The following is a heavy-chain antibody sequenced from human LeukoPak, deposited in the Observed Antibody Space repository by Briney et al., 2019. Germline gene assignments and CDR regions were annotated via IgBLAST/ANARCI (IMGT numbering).Heavy chain of an antibody. Sequence: PGGSLRLSCAASGFTFSSYAMHWVRQAPGKGLEWVAVISYDGSNKYYADSVKGRFTISRDNSKNTLYLQMNSLSAEDTAVYYCASVEMPHYYGMDVWGQGTTVTVSS. CDR3: ASVEMPHYYGMDV. CDR2: ISYDGSNK. V-gene: IGHV3-30-3*01. D-gene: IGHD5-24*01. CDR1: GFTFSSYA. J-gene: IGHJ6*02.